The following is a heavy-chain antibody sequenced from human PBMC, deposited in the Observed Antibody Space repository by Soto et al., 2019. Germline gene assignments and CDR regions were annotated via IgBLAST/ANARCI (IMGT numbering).Heavy chain of an antibody. V-gene: IGHV1-18*04. CDR1: GYTFTSYG. J-gene: IGHJ5*02. CDR2: ISAYNGNT. CDR3: ARVVMTTVTNNWFDP. Sequence: ASVKVSCKASGYTFTSYGISWGRQAPGQGLEWMGWISAYNGNTNYAQKLQGRVTMTTDTSTSTAYMELRSLRSDDTAVYYCARVVMTTVTNNWFDPWGQGTLVTVSS. D-gene: IGHD4-17*01.